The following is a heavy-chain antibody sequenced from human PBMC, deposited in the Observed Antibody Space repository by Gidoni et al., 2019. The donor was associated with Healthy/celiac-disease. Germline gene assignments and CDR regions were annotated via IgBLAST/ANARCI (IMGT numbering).Heavy chain of an antibody. V-gene: IGHV3-30-3*01. CDR1: GFPFSSYA. J-gene: IGHJ4*02. Sequence: QVQLVESGGGVVQPGRSLRLSCAASGFPFSSYAMHWVRQAPGKGLEWVAVISYDGSNKYYADSVKGRFTISRDNSKNTLYLQMNSLRAEDTAVYYCARDLDTAMATGFDYWGQGTLVTVSS. CDR3: ARDLDTAMATGFDY. D-gene: IGHD5-18*01. CDR2: ISYDGSNK.